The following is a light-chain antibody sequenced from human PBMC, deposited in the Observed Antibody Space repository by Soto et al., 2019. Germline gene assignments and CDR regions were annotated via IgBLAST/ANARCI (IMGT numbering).Light chain of an antibody. CDR2: DVS. V-gene: IGLV2-8*01. Sequence: QSVLTQPPSASGSPGQSVTISCTGTSIDVGGYDYVSWHQHHPGKAPKLMLYDVSKRPSGVPDRFSGSKSGNTASLTVSGLQAEDEADYYCSSYAGSNTFVFGTGTKVTVL. J-gene: IGLJ1*01. CDR1: SIDVGGYDY. CDR3: SSYAGSNTFV.